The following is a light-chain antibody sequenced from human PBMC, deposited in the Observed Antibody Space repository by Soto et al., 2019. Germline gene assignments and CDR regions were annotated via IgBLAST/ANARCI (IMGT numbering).Light chain of an antibody. J-gene: IGLJ2*01. Sequence: QAVVTQPPSVSGAPGQRVTISCTGSSSNIGAGYDVHWYQQLPGTAPKLLISGNSNRPSGVPDRFSGSKSVTSASLAITGLQAEDEADYYCQSYDSSLSASVVFGGGTKLTVL. CDR3: QSYDSSLSASVV. CDR2: GNS. V-gene: IGLV1-40*01. CDR1: SSNIGAGYD.